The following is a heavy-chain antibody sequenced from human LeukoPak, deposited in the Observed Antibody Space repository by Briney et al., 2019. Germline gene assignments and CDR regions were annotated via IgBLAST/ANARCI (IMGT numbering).Heavy chain of an antibody. CDR2: IYHIGST. CDR1: GGSFSSYY. D-gene: IGHD3-22*01. Sequence: SETLSLTCAVYGGSFSSYYWNWIRQPPGKGLEWIGEIYHIGSTDYNPSLKSRVTISVGTSKNQFSLKLTSVTAADTAVYYCARGYYYDSSGYYPSWGQGTLVTVSS. CDR3: ARGYYYDSSGYYPS. J-gene: IGHJ4*02. V-gene: IGHV4-34*01.